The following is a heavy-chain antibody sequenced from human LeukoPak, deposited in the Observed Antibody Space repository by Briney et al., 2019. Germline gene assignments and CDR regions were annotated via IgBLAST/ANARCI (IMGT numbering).Heavy chain of an antibody. CDR3: AIDAPRGSSGYFSDAFDI. CDR2: FSGDGGIT. J-gene: IGHJ3*02. Sequence: GGSLRLSCAASGFTFYDYAVHGVRQAPGKGVEWVSLFSGDGGITYDAYSVKGRFTIYRENRKKSLYLQMNSLRTEDTAWNYCAIDAPRGSSGYFSDAFDIWGQGTMVTVSS. V-gene: IGHV3-43*02. D-gene: IGHD3-22*01. CDR1: GFTFYDYA.